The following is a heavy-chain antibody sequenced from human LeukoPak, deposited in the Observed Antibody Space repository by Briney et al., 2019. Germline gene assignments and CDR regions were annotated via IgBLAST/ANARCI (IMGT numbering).Heavy chain of an antibody. Sequence: PGGSLRLSCAASGFTFSSYAMSWVRQAPGKGLEWVSAISGSGGSTYYADSVKGRFTISRDNSKNTLYLQMSSLRAEDTAVYYCAKTYSSGWTKFDYWGQGTLVTVSS. CDR1: GFTFSSYA. D-gene: IGHD6-19*01. CDR2: ISGSGGST. J-gene: IGHJ4*02. CDR3: AKTYSSGWTKFDY. V-gene: IGHV3-23*01.